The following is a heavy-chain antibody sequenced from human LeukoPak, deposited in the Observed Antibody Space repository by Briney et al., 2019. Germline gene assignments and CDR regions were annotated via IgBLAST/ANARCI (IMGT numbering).Heavy chain of an antibody. CDR2: IYYSGST. CDR3: ARALGWPEDY. V-gene: IGHV4-59*12. J-gene: IGHJ4*02. Sequence: SETLSLTCTVSGGSISSYYWSWIRQPPGKGLEWIGYIYYSGSTNYNPSLESRVTISVDTSKNQFSLKLSSVTAVDTAVYYCARALGWPEDYWGQGTLVTVSS. CDR1: GGSISSYY. D-gene: IGHD6-19*01.